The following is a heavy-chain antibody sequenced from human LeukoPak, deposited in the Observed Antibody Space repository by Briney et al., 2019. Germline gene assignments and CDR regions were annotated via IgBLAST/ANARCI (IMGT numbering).Heavy chain of an antibody. Sequence: PGGSLRLSCAASGFTFSSYELNWVRQAPGKGLERVSYISSSGSTIYYADSVKGRLTISRDNTKNSLYLQMNSLRAEDTAVYYCARASFTGYSSGLVDYWGQGTLVTVSS. CDR1: GFTFSSYE. CDR3: ARASFTGYSSGLVDY. CDR2: ISSSGSTI. J-gene: IGHJ4*02. D-gene: IGHD6-19*01. V-gene: IGHV3-48*03.